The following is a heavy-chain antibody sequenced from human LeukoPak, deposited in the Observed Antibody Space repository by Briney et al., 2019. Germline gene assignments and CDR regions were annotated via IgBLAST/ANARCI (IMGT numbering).Heavy chain of an antibody. V-gene: IGHV1-18*04. D-gene: IGHD3-16*01. CDR1: GYTSTDYY. J-gene: IGHJ5*02. CDR3: ARDVFERRISRGGLVNWFDP. CDR2: ISAYKGNT. Sequence: ASVKVSCKASGYTSTDYYMHWVRQAPGQGLEWMGWISAYKGNTNYAQKLQGRVTMTTDTSTSTAYMELRSLRSDDTAVYYCARDVFERRISRGGLVNWFDPWGQGTLVAVSS.